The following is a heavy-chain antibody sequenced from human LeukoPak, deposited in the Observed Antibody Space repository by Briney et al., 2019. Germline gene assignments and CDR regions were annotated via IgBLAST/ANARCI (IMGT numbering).Heavy chain of an antibody. V-gene: IGHV3-30*18. D-gene: IGHD5-18*01. CDR3: AKDSGGYTYVFDY. CDR2: ISYDGSNK. J-gene: IGHJ4*02. Sequence: GGSLRLSCAASGFTFSSYGMHWVRQAPGKGLEWVAVISYDGSNKYYADSVKGRFTISRDNSKNTLYLQTNSLRAEDTAVYYCAKDSGGYTYVFDYWGQGTLVTVSS. CDR1: GFTFSSYG.